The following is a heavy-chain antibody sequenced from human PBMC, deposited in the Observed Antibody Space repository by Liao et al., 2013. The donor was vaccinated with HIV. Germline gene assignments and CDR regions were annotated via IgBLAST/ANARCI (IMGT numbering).Heavy chain of an antibody. CDR3: ARVLRYLGGYYFDY. J-gene: IGHJ4*02. Sequence: QVQLQESGPGLVKPSETLSLTCTVSGGSISSYYWSWIRQPAGKGLEWIGRIYTSGSTNYNPSLTSRAAISIDTSKKQFSLNLTSVIAADTAIYYCARVLRYLGGYYFDYWGQGTLVTVS. V-gene: IGHV4-4*07. CDR1: GGSISSYY. D-gene: IGHD3-9*01. CDR2: IYTSGST.